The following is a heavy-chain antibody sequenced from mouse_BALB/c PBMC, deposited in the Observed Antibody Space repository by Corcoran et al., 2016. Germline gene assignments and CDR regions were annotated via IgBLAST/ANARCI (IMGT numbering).Heavy chain of an antibody. CDR3: ARAPLDYYAMDY. CDR2: INTYTGEQ. Sequence: QIQLVQSGPELKKPGETVKISCKASGYTFTNYGMNWVKQAPGKGLKWMGWINTYTGEQTYADDFKGRFAFSLETSASTAYLQINNLKNEDTATYFCARAPLDYYAMDYWGQGTSVTVSA. V-gene: IGHV9-3-1*01. CDR1: GYTFTNYG. J-gene: IGHJ4*01.